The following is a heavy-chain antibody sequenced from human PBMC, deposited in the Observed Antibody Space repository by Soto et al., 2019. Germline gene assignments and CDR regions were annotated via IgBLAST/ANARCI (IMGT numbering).Heavy chain of an antibody. CDR3: TIGSWSGEVFDI. Sequence: QVQLVQSGAEVKKPGSSVKVSCKDSGGTFSTYSMFWVRQAPGQGLEWMGRIIPILGVRNYAQRFQDRATITADKSTATVHMELSSLRSEDTALYYCTIGSWSGEVFDIWGQGKMVTVSS. V-gene: IGHV1-69*02. CDR2: IIPILGVR. J-gene: IGHJ3*02. CDR1: GGTFSTYS. D-gene: IGHD2-21*01.